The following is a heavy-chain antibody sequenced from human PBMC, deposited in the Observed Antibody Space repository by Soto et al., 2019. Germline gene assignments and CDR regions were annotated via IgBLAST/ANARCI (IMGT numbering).Heavy chain of an antibody. J-gene: IGHJ4*02. CDR1: GGSFSGYY. CDR3: ARGGVLMVYAGLDY. D-gene: IGHD2-8*01. V-gene: IGHV4-34*01. CDR2: INHSGST. Sequence: SETLSLTCAVYGGSFSGYYWSWIRQPPGKGLEWIGEINHSGSTNYNPSLKSRVTISVDTSKNQFSPKLSSVTAADTAVYYCARGGVLMVYAGLDYWGQGTLVTVSS.